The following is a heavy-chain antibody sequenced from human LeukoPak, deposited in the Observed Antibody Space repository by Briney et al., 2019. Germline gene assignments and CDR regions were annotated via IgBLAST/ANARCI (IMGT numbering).Heavy chain of an antibody. Sequence: GGSLRLSCAASGFTFSSYWMSWVRQAPGKGLEWVTVVSADGRTQLYSDSVKGRFTVSRDNSLNTLHLQMNSLKTEDTAVYYCAREFGHNRWYFDYWGQGALVTVSS. CDR2: VSADGRTQ. CDR1: GFTFSSYW. D-gene: IGHD5-24*01. J-gene: IGHJ4*02. V-gene: IGHV3-30*03. CDR3: AREFGHNRWYFDY.